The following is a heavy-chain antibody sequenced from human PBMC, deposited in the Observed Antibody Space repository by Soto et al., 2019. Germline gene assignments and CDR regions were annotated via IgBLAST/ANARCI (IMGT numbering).Heavy chain of an antibody. CDR1: GGSMSSGGYY. V-gene: IGHV4-31*03. D-gene: IGHD3-22*01. J-gene: IGHJ4*01. CDR3: ARGGYYYENSGQNAYDY. CDR2: IYYGGST. Sequence: SETLSLTCTVSGGSMSSGGYYWSWIRQHPGKGLEWIRDIYYGGSTYYNPSLKSRATISGDTSKHQFSLKLSSVTAADTAVYYCARGGYYYENSGQNAYDYWGQGILVTVSS.